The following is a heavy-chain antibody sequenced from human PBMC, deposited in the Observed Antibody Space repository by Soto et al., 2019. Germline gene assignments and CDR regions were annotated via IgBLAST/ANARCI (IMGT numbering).Heavy chain of an antibody. Sequence: HGESLKISCKGSGYSFTSYWIGWVRQMPGKGLEWMGIIYPGDSDTRYSPSFQGQVTISADKSISTAYLQWSSLKASDTAMYYCARLRRIVGATTGWFDPWGQGTLVTVSS. CDR1: GYSFTSYW. J-gene: IGHJ5*02. CDR3: ARLRRIVGATTGWFDP. CDR2: IYPGDSDT. V-gene: IGHV5-51*01. D-gene: IGHD1-26*01.